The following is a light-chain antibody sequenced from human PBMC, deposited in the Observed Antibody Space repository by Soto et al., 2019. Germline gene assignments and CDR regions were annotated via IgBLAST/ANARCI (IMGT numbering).Light chain of an antibody. Sequence: EIVLTQSPATLSLSPGDRATLSCMASQSVSNYLAWYQQKPGQAPRLLIYDASNRATGIRARFSGSGSGTDFTLTTSSLEPEDFAVYYCQQRTHWPPWTFGQGTKVEIK. CDR3: QQRTHWPPWT. CDR2: DAS. J-gene: IGKJ1*01. V-gene: IGKV3-11*01. CDR1: QSVSNY.